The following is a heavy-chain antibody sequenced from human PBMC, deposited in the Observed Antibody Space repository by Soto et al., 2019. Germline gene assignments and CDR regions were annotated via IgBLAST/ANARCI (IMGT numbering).Heavy chain of an antibody. CDR3: ARGGHVVVVTAALDY. CDR2: VNPSGGHT. D-gene: IGHD2-21*02. Sequence: QVQLVQSGAEVKKPGASVKVSCKASGDTFTDYYIHWVRQAPGQGLEWMGTVNPSGGHTTYAQHXLXXXTXXRDTSTSTLYMELTSLTSKDTAIYSCARGGHVVVVTAALDYWGQGTLVTVSS. V-gene: IGHV1-46*01. CDR1: GDTFTDYY. J-gene: IGHJ4*02.